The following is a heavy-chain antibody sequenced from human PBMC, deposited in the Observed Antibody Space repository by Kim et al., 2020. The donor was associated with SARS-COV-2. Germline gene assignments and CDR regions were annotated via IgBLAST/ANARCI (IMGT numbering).Heavy chain of an antibody. CDR2: IIPILGIA. CDR1: GGTFSSYA. V-gene: IGHV1-69*04. CDR3: AREATVGRSGWPDY. J-gene: IGHJ4*02. Sequence: SVKVSCKASGGTFSSYAISWVRQAPGQGLEWMGRIIPILGIANYAQKFQGRVTITADKSTSTAYMELSSLRSEDTAVYYCAREATVGRSGWPDYWGQGTLVTVSS. D-gene: IGHD6-19*01.